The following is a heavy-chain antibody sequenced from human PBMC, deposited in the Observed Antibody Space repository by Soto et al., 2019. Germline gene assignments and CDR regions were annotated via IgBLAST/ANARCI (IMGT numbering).Heavy chain of an antibody. Sequence: ASVNLYRKSSGYTFTSYAVHWLRKAPGQRLEWMGWINAGNGNTKYSQKFQGRVTITRDTSASTAYMELSSLRSEDTAVYYCARPLRQYDSSGYYVYYYYGMDVWGQGTTVTV. D-gene: IGHD3-22*01. J-gene: IGHJ6*02. CDR3: ARPLRQYDSSGYYVYYYYGMDV. CDR2: INAGNGNT. V-gene: IGHV1-3*01. CDR1: GYTFTSYA.